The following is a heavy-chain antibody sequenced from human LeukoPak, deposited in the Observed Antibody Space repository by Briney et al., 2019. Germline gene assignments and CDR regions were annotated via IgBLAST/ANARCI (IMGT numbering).Heavy chain of an antibody. CDR2: IGGSSRSM. Sequence: GRSLRLSCAASGFTFSTYSMNWVRQPPGKGLEWVSSIGGSSRSMYYADSVKGRFTISRDNARNSLFLQMNSLRAEDTAVYYCARELDEGFDYWGQGTLVTVSS. CDR3: ARELDEGFDY. J-gene: IGHJ4*02. D-gene: IGHD3-9*01. V-gene: IGHV3-21*01. CDR1: GFTFSTYS.